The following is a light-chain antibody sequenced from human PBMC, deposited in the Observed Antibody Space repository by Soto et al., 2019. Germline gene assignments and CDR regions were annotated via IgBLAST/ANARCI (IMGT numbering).Light chain of an antibody. J-gene: IGLJ2*01. CDR1: KLGDKY. CDR3: QAWGSSTVV. Sequence: SYELTQPPSVSVSPGQTASITCSGDKLGDKYACWYQQKPGQSPVLVIYQNSKRPSGIPERFSGSNSGNTATLTISGTQAIVEADYYCQAWGSSTVVFGGGTQLTVL. V-gene: IGLV3-1*01. CDR2: QNS.